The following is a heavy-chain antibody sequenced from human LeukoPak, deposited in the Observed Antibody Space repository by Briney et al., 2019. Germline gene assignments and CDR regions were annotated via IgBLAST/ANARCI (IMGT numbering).Heavy chain of an antibody. Sequence: GGSLRLSCAASGLTFSGYDMNWVRQAPGKGLEWVGHIKTKTDGGTTDYAAPVKGRFTISRDDSKNTLYLQMNSLKTEDTAVYFCTPATIYDFWNGYFKTFDYWGQGTLVTVSS. CDR1: GLTFSGYD. CDR3: TPATIYDFWNGYFKTFDY. D-gene: IGHD3-3*01. J-gene: IGHJ4*02. CDR2: IKTKTDGGTT. V-gene: IGHV3-15*07.